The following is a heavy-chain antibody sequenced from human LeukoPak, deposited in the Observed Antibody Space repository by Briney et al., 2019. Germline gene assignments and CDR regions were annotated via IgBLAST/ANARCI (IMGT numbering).Heavy chain of an antibody. CDR1: GFTFGDYA. D-gene: IGHD3-22*01. J-gene: IGHJ4*02. CDR2: IRSKAYGGTT. Sequence: GGSLRLSCTASGFTFGDYAMSWFRQAPGKGLEWVGFIRSKAYGGTTEYAASVKGRFTISRDDSKGIAYLQMNSLKTEDTAVYYCTRMIVVVITFDYWGQGTLVTVSS. CDR3: TRMIVVVITFDY. V-gene: IGHV3-49*03.